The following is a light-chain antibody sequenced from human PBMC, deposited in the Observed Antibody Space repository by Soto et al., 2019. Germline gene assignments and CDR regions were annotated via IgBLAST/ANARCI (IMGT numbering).Light chain of an antibody. J-gene: IGKJ4*01. CDR3: QHYYGYSPT. CDR1: QTISSW. Sequence: GDRVTITCRASQTISSWLAWYQQKPGKAPKLLIYDASSLQSGVPSRFSGSGSGTDFTLTISSLQPDDVANYYCQHYYGYSPTFGEGTKVEIK. CDR2: DAS. V-gene: IGKV1-5*01.